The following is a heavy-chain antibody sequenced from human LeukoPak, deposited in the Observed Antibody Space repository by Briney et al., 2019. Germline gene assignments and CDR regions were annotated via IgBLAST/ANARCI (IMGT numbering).Heavy chain of an antibody. J-gene: IGHJ6*03. CDR3: ARGANHYHYMDA. Sequence: SVKVSCKASGGTFRSYAISWVRQAPGEGLEWMGRIIPVFGTENYAQKFQDRVTITADKSTTTAYMELRSLRSEDTAVYYCARGANHYHYMDAWGRGTTVIVSS. V-gene: IGHV1-69*06. CDR1: GGTFRSYA. CDR2: IIPVFGTE. D-gene: IGHD4/OR15-4a*01.